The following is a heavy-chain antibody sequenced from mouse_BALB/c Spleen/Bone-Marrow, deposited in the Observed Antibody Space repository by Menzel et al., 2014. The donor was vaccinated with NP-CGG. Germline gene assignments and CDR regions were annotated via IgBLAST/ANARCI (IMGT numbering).Heavy chain of an antibody. J-gene: IGHJ4*01. CDR1: GYTFTSYV. CDR3: ASHNWDYAMDY. Sequence: EVQRVESGPELVKPGASVKMSCKASGYTFTSYVMHWVKQKPGQGLEWIGYINPYNDGTKYNEKFKGKATLTSDKSSSTAYMELSSLTSEDSAVYYCASHNWDYAMDYWGQGTSVTVSS. D-gene: IGHD4-1*02. V-gene: IGHV1-14*01. CDR2: INPYNDGT.